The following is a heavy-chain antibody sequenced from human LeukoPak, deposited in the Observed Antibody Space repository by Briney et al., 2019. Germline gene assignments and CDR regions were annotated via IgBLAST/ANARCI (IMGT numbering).Heavy chain of an antibody. V-gene: IGHV4-34*01. CDR1: GGSFSGYY. CDR2: INHSGST. Sequence: SETLSLTCAVYGGSFSGYYWSWIRQPPGKGLEWIGEINHSGSTNYNPSLKSRVTISVDTSKNQFSLKLSSVTAADTAVYYRARLYGSGSYYRARDMDVWGKGTTVTISS. CDR3: ARLYGSGSYYRARDMDV. J-gene: IGHJ6*03. D-gene: IGHD3-10*01.